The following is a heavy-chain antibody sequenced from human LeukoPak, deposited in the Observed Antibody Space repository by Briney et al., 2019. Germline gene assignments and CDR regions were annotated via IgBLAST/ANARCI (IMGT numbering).Heavy chain of an antibody. J-gene: IGHJ4*02. D-gene: IGHD6-13*01. Sequence: SETLSLTCTVSGGSISSSSYYWGWIRQPPGKGLEWIGSIYHSGSTYYNPSLKSRVTISVDTSKNQFSLKLSSVTAADTAVYYCARDAAKAQLAYFDYWGQGTLVTVSS. CDR1: GGSISSSSYY. CDR3: ARDAAKAQLAYFDY. CDR2: IYHSGST. V-gene: IGHV4-39*07.